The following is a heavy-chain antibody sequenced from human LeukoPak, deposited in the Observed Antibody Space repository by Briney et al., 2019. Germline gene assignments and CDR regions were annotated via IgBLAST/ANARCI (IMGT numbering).Heavy chain of an antibody. J-gene: IGHJ4*02. CDR2: ISSSSSYT. V-gene: IGHV3-11*06. CDR3: ARDAGGSPFDY. D-gene: IGHD1-26*01. CDR1: GFTFSDYY. Sequence: GGSLRLSCAASGFTFSDYYMSWIRQAPGKGLEWVSYISSSSSYTNYADSVKGRFTISKDNSKNTLYLQMNSLRAEDTSVYCCARDAGGSPFDYWGQGTLVTVSS.